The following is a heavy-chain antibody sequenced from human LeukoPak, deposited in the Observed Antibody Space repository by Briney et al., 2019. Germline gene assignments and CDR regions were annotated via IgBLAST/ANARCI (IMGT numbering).Heavy chain of an antibody. CDR3: TRVGYIDEGIDY. D-gene: IGHD5-24*01. J-gene: IGHJ4*02. CDR2: IKQDGSKK. CDR1: GFPFSSYW. V-gene: IGHV3-7*04. Sequence: GGSLRLSCVASGFPFSSYWMTWVRQAPGRGREGVANIKQDGSKKSYVDSVKGRFTISRDNAKNSLYLQMNSLRAEDTAIYYCTRVGYIDEGIDYWGQGTLVTVSS.